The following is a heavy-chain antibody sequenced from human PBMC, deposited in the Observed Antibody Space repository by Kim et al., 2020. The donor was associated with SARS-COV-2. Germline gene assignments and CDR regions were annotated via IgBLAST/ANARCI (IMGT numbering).Heavy chain of an antibody. CDR3: VRVAVGASSWYYFDS. CDR1: GINFSYYY. Sequence: GGSLRLSCAASGINFSYYYMSWIRQAPGKGLEWVSYISSSGTYTKYADSLKGRFTISRDNAENSLYLEMNSLRAEDTAVYYCVRVAVGASSWYYFDSCG. CDR2: ISSSGTYT. D-gene: IGHD6-13*01. V-gene: IGHV3-11*05. J-gene: IGHJ4*01.